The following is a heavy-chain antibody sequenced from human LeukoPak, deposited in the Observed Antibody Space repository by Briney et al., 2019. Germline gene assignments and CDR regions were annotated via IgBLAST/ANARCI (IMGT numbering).Heavy chain of an antibody. D-gene: IGHD4-17*01. CDR3: ARDDYEDTTRGLDY. J-gene: IGHJ4*02. CDR2: VSSSGSV. V-gene: IGHV4-4*07. Sequence: SETLSLTCSVSGFSITSHYWTWIRQPAGKGLEWIGRVSSSGSVNYNPSLKSRVTMSVDTSKNQFSLKLTSVTAADTAAYYCARDDYEDTTRGLDYWVQGILVTVSS. CDR1: GFSITSHY.